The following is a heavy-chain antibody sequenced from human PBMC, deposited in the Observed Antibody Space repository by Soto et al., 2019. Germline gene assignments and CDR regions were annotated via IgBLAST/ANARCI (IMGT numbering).Heavy chain of an antibody. D-gene: IGHD3-22*01. CDR3: ARDRVESGYPEYFQH. CDR2: IRNKAYGYAT. J-gene: IGHJ1*01. V-gene: IGHV3-73*01. CDR1: GFTFNIAA. Sequence: PGGSLRLSCAASGFTFNIAAIHWVRQASGKGLEWVGLIRNKAYGYATAYAASVRGRITVSRDDSKSMAFLEMNSLRAEDTAVYYCARDRVESGYPEYFQHWGQGTLVTVSS.